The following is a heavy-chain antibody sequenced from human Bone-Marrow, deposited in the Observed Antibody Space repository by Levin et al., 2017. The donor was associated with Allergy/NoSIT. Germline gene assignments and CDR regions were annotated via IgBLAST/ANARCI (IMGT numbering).Heavy chain of an antibody. Sequence: HPGGSLRLSCAASGFTLNSYWMSWVRQAPGKGLEWVANMQEDGSEKNYVDSVKGRFTISSDNAKNSLYLQMDSLRVEDTAVYYCAREGPGYCSGGSCHDALDIWGQGTVVTVSS. CDR3: AREGPGYCSGGSCHDALDI. CDR1: GFTLNSYW. J-gene: IGHJ3*02. D-gene: IGHD2-15*01. CDR2: MQEDGSEK. V-gene: IGHV3-7*03.